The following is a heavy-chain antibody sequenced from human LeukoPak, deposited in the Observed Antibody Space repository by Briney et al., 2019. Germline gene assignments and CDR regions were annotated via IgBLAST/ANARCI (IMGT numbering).Heavy chain of an antibody. CDR2: IRYDGNNK. D-gene: IGHD3-9*01. CDR1: GFTFRSYG. J-gene: IGHJ5*02. V-gene: IGHV3-30*02. CDR3: AKEGSYYDILTGSQIPFDP. Sequence: GGSLRLSCAASGFTFRSYGMHWVRQAPGKGLEWVAFIRYDGNNKYYADSVKGRFTISRDNSKNTVYLQMNSLRAEDTAVYYCAKEGSYYDILTGSQIPFDPWGQGTLVTVSS.